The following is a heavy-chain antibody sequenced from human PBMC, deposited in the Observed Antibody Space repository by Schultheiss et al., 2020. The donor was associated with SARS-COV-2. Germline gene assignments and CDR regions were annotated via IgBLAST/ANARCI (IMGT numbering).Heavy chain of an antibody. CDR3: ARGVAVAYYYYYYMDV. D-gene: IGHD2-15*01. CDR1: GGSFSGYY. Sequence: SETLSLTCAVYGGSFSGYYWSWIRQPPGKGLEWIGEINHSGSTNYNPSLKRRVTISVDTSKNQFSLKLSSVTAADTAVYYCARGVAVAYYYYYYMDVWGKGTTVTVSS. J-gene: IGHJ6*03. V-gene: IGHV4-34*01. CDR2: INHSGST.